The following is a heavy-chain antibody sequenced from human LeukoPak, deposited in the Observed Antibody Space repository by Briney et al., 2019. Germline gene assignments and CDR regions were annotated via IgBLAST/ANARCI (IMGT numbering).Heavy chain of an antibody. CDR2: ISSSGSTI. CDR3: ARDRGLARTVITFDY. V-gene: IGHV3-48*03. Sequence: GGSLRLSCAASGFTFSSYEMNWVRQAPGKGLEWVSYISSSGSTIYYADSVKGRFTISRDNAKNSLYLQMNSLRAEDTALCYCARDRGLARTVITFDYWGQGTLVTVSS. D-gene: IGHD4-17*01. J-gene: IGHJ4*02. CDR1: GFTFSSYE.